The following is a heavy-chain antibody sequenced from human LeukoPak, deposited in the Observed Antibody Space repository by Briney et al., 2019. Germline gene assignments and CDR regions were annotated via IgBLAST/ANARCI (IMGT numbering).Heavy chain of an antibody. CDR3: ARVGYSSSFDY. D-gene: IGHD6-13*01. J-gene: IGHJ4*02. CDR1: GFIFSDYY. CDR2: ISSSSTYR. Sequence: GGSLRLSCGASGFIFSDYYMSWIRQAPGKGLEWVSSISSSSTYRNYADSVKGRFTISRDNDKNPPYLQMNSLRVEDTVVCYCARVGYSSSFDYWGQGTLVTVSS. V-gene: IGHV3-11*05.